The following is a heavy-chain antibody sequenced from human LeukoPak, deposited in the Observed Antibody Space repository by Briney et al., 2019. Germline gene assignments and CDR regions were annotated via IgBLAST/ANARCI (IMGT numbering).Heavy chain of an antibody. V-gene: IGHV3-74*01. CDR3: ARSVVSTYWYFDL. Sequence: GGSLRLSCAASGFTFSSYWMHWVRQAPGKGLVWVSRIKSDGKTNYADSVKGRFTISRDNAKNTLYLQMDSLRAEDTAMYYCARSVVSTYWYFDLWGRGTLVTVSS. D-gene: IGHD4-23*01. CDR2: IKSDGKT. CDR1: GFTFSSYW. J-gene: IGHJ2*01.